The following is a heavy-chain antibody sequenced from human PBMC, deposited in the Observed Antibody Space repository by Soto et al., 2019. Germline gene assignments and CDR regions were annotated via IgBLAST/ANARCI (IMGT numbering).Heavy chain of an antibody. Sequence: PGGSLRLCCAASGVSFSTYAMSWVRQAPGKGLEWVSVISDNGDSTYYADSVKGRFTISRDNAKKTLFLQLNRLSAEDTATYYCAKVLSKNYYYPFDFWGQGTQVTVSS. D-gene: IGHD3-10*01. J-gene: IGHJ4*02. CDR1: GVSFSTYA. V-gene: IGHV3-23*01. CDR2: ISDNGDST. CDR3: AKVLSKNYYYPFDF.